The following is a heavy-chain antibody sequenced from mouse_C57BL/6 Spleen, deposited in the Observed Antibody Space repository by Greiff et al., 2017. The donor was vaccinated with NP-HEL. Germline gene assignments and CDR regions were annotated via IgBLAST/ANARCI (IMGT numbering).Heavy chain of an antibody. CDR3: ARDERIYYYGSSYLNWYFDV. CDR1: GFTFSDFY. V-gene: IGHV7-1*01. Sequence: EVKVVESGGGLVQSGRSLRLSCATSGFTFSDFYMEWVRQAPGKGLEWIAASRNKANDYTTEYSASVKGRFIVSRDTSQSILYLQMNALRAEDTAIYYCARDERIYYYGSSYLNWYFDVWGTGTTVTVSS. J-gene: IGHJ1*03. D-gene: IGHD1-1*01. CDR2: SRNKANDYTT.